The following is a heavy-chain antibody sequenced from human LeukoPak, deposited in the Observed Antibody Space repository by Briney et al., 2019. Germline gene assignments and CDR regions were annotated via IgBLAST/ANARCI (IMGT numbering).Heavy chain of an antibody. CDR1: GYTFTSYD. J-gene: IGHJ4*02. Sequence: ASVKVSCKASGYTFTSYDIIWVRQATGQGLEWMGWMNPDSGNTGYAQKFQGRVTMTRNTSISTAYMELSSLRSEDTAVYYCARSPSWSGYFFYYFDYWGQETLVTVSS. V-gene: IGHV1-8*01. D-gene: IGHD3-3*01. CDR2: MNPDSGNT. CDR3: ARSPSWSGYFFYYFDY.